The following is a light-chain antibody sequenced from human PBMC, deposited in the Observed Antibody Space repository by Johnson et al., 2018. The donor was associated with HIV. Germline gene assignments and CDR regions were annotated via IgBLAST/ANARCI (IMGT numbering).Light chain of an antibody. J-gene: IGLJ1*01. V-gene: IGLV1-51*01. CDR3: GTWDSSLSAYV. CDR2: DNN. Sequence: QSVLTQSPSVSAAPGQKVTISCSGSSSNIGNNYVSWYQQVPGTAPKLLIYDNNKRPSVIPDRFSGSKSGTSATLALTGPQTGDEADYDCGTWDSSLSAYVFGTGTKVTVL. CDR1: SSNIGNNY.